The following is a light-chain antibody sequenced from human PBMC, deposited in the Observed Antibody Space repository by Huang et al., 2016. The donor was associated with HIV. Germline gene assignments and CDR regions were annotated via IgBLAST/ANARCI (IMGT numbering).Light chain of an antibody. CDR2: GAS. J-gene: IGKJ2*01. CDR3: QQYNNWPYT. V-gene: IGKV3-15*01. CDR1: QSVGSK. Sequence: DTVMTQTPATLSVSPGARATLSCRASQSVGSKLAGFQQKPGQAPRLLIHGASTGATGSPARFSGSGSGTEFTLTISSLQSEDFAVYYCQQYNNWPYTFGQGTKLEIK.